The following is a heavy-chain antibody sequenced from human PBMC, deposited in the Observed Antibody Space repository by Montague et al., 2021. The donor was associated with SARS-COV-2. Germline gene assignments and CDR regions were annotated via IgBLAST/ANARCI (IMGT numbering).Heavy chain of an antibody. J-gene: IGHJ3*02. CDR2: IYYSGTT. D-gene: IGHD3-10*01. V-gene: IGHV4-39*01. CDR1: GGSITRYYY. CDR3: ARPLVRGVPKAFDI. Sequence: SETLSLTCTVSGGSITRYYYCGWIRQPPGKGLEWVGNIYYSGTTFIHPSLERRVTISVDASKNQFSLNLTSVTAADTAVYYCARPLVRGVPKAFDIWGQGALVIVSS.